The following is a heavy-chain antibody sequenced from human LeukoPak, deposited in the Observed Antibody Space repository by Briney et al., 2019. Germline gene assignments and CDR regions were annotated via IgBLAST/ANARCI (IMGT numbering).Heavy chain of an antibody. CDR3: ARDQEGFDY. J-gene: IGHJ4*02. Sequence: ASVKVSCKASVYTFTNNYLHWVRQAPGQGLEWMGMIYPRDGSTSYAQNFQGRVTVTRDTSTTTVHMELRGLRSEDTAVYYCARDQEGFDYWGQGTVVTVSS. V-gene: IGHV1-46*01. CDR2: IYPRDGST. CDR1: VYTFTNNY.